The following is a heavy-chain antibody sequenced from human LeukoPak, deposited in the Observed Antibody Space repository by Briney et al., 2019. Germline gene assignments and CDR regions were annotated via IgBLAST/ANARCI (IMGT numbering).Heavy chain of an antibody. Sequence: SETLSLTCAVYGGSFSGYYWSWIRQPPGKGLEWIGEINHSGSTNYNPSLKSRVTISVDTSKNQFSLKLSSVTAADTAVYYCALWHYDSSGYPYFDYWGQGTLVTVSS. CDR1: GGSFSGYY. CDR2: INHSGST. J-gene: IGHJ4*02. D-gene: IGHD3-22*01. CDR3: ALWHYDSSGYPYFDY. V-gene: IGHV4-34*01.